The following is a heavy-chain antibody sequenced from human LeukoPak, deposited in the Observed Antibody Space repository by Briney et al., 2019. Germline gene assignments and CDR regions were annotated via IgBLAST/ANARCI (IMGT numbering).Heavy chain of an antibody. CDR1: GYTLTSYY. Sequence: ASVKVSCKASGYTLTSYYMHWVRQAPGQGLEWMGIINPSGGSTSYAQKFQGRVTMTRDTSTSTVYMELSSLRSEDTAVYYCARDPDSSGYYSNWFDPWGQGTLVTVSS. D-gene: IGHD3-22*01. J-gene: IGHJ5*02. CDR2: INPSGGST. CDR3: ARDPDSSGYYSNWFDP. V-gene: IGHV1-46*01.